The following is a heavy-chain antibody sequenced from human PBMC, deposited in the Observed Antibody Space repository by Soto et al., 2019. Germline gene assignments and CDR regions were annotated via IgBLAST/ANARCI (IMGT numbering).Heavy chain of an antibody. Sequence: GESLKISCKGSGYSFTSYWIGWVRQMPGKGLEWMGIIYPGDSDTRYSPSFQGQVTISADKTISTAYLQWSSLKAADTAMYYCARQALAAAYAWFDPWGQGTLVTVSS. D-gene: IGHD6-13*01. J-gene: IGHJ5*02. V-gene: IGHV5-51*01. CDR1: GYSFTSYW. CDR3: ARQALAAAYAWFDP. CDR2: IYPGDSDT.